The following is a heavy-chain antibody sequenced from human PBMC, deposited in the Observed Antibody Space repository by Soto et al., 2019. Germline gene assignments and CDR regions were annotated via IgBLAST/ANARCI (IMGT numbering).Heavy chain of an antibody. CDR1: GYTFTGYY. Sequence: ASVKVSCKASGYTFTGYYMHWVRQAPGQGLEWMGWINPNSGGTNYAQKFQGWVTMTRDTSISTAYMELSRLRSDDTAVYYCARDLGGYCSGGSCYTPQGFDPWGQGTLVTVSS. CDR3: ARDLGGYCSGGSCYTPQGFDP. D-gene: IGHD2-15*01. V-gene: IGHV1-2*04. J-gene: IGHJ5*02. CDR2: INPNSGGT.